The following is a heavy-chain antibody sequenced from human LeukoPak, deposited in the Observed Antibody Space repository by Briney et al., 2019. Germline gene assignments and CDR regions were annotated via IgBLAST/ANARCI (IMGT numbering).Heavy chain of an antibody. Sequence: PGRSLRLSCAASGFTFYDYAMHWVRQAPGKSLEWVSGIRWNSGNIDYADSVRGRFTISRDNAKSSLYLQMNSLKIEDTAVYYCITGFSPAHHDGYWGQGTLVTVSS. CDR2: IRWNSGNI. CDR1: GFTFYDYA. V-gene: IGHV3-9*01. J-gene: IGHJ4*02. D-gene: IGHD2-15*01. CDR3: ITGFSPAHHDGY.